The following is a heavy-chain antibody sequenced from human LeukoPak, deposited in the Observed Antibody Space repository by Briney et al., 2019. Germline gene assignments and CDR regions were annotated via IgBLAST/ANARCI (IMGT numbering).Heavy chain of an antibody. J-gene: IGHJ5*02. CDR1: GCTFSSYA. CDR3: ARGGYIVVVPAASLDNWFDP. D-gene: IGHD2-2*01. V-gene: IGHV3-23*01. Sequence: GGSLRLSCAASGCTFSSYAMSWVRQAPGKGLEWVSAISGSGGSTYYADSVKGRFTISRDNSKNTLYLQMNSLRAEDTAVYYCARGGYIVVVPAASLDNWFDPWGQGTLVTVSS. CDR2: ISGSGGST.